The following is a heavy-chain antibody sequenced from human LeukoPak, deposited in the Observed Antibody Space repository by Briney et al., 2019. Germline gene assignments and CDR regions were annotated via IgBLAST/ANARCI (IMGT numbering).Heavy chain of an antibody. Sequence: PGGSLRLSCAASGFTFSSYWMSWVRQAPGKGLEWVATIKQDGSEKYYVDSVNGRFTISRDNAKNSLYLQMNSLRAEDTAVYYCARETYDFWSGYPNWFDPWGQGTLVTVSS. CDR1: GFTFSSYW. CDR3: ARETYDFWSGYPNWFDP. V-gene: IGHV3-7*01. J-gene: IGHJ5*02. CDR2: IKQDGSEK. D-gene: IGHD3-3*01.